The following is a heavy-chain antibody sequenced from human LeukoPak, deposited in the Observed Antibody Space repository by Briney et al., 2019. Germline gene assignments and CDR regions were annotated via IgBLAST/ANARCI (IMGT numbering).Heavy chain of an antibody. V-gene: IGHV3-23*01. D-gene: IGHD6-13*01. J-gene: IGHJ4*02. CDR2: ISSSGEST. Sequence: GRTLRLFCASSGFTFTSYAMGWVRQARGKGLEWVSTISSSGESTYYAYTVKGRFTISRDNSKNTLYLQMSSLRAEDTAVYYCAKGGSSWSRFDYWGQGTLVTVSS. CDR1: GFTFTSYA. CDR3: AKGGSSWSRFDY.